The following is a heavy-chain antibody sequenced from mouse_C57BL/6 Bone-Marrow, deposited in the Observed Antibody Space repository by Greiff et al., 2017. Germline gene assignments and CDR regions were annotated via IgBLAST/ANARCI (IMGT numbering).Heavy chain of an antibody. CDR2: ISDGGSYT. D-gene: IGHD2-5*01. CDR1: GFTFSSYA. J-gene: IGHJ3*01. Sequence: EVQRVESGGGLVKPGGSLKLSCAASGFTFSSYAMSWVRQTPEKRLEWVATISDGGSYTYYPDNVKGRFTISRDNAKNNLYLQLSHLKSEDTAMYYGARDRAIVTPWFAYWGQGTLVTVSA. CDR3: ARDRAIVTPWFAY. V-gene: IGHV5-4*01.